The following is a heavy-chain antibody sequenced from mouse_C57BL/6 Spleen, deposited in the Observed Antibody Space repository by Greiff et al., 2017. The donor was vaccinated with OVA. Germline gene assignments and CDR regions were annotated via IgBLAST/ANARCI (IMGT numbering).Heavy chain of an antibody. J-gene: IGHJ3*01. CDR1: GYTFTSYW. V-gene: IGHV1-74*01. Sequence: QVQLQQSGAELVKPGASVKVSCKASGYTFTSYWMHWVKQRPGQGLEWIGRIHPSDSDTNYNQKFQGKATLTVDKSSSTAYMQLSSLTSEDSAVYYCAMGYYLFAYWGQGTLVTVSA. CDR2: IHPSDSDT. CDR3: AMGYYLFAY. D-gene: IGHD2-3*01.